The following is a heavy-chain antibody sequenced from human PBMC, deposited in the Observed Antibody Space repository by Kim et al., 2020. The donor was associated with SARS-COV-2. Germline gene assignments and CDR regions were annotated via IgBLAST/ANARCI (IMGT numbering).Heavy chain of an antibody. CDR1: GYTFTSYA. J-gene: IGHJ4*02. V-gene: IGHV7-4-1*02. D-gene: IGHD6-19*01. CDR2: INTNTGNP. CDR3: ARAGLLKRIAAAGIAVAGIDY. Sequence: ASVKVSCKASGYTFTSYAMNWVRQAPGQGLEWMGWINTNTGNPTYAQGFTGRFVFSLDTSVSTAYLQISSRKAEDTAVYYCARAGLLKRIAAAGIAVAGIDYWGQGTLVTVSS.